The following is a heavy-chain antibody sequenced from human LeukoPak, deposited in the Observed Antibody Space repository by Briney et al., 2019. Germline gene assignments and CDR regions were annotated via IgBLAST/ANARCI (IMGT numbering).Heavy chain of an antibody. CDR3: ARAWGDGYNEGDLGY. CDR2: INPNSGGT. V-gene: IGHV1-2*02. D-gene: IGHD5-12*01. CDR1: GYTFTGYY. Sequence: VASVKVSCKASGYTFTGYYMHWVRQAPGQGLEWMGWINPNSGGTNYAQKFQGRVTMTRDTSISTAYMELSSLRSEDTAVYYCARAWGDGYNEGDLGYWGQGTLVTVSS. J-gene: IGHJ4*02.